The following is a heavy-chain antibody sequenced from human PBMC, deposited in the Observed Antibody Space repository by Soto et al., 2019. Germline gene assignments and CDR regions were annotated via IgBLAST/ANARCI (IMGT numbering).Heavy chain of an antibody. J-gene: IGHJ6*02. CDR2: TNTGGTT. CDR1: GFTVNSNY. D-gene: IGHD1-26*01. Sequence: EVQVLATGGGLIQPGGSLRLSCAASGFTVNSNYMSWVRQAPGEGLQWVSITNTGGTTYYADSVKARFTVSRDNPKNTLYLQMNSLRAEDTAVYYCAKGDGFILAVWGQGTTVSVSS. V-gene: IGHV3-53*02. CDR3: AKGDGFILAV.